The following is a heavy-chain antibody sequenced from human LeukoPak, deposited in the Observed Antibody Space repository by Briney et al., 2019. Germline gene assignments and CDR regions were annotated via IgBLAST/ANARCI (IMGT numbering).Heavy chain of an antibody. J-gene: IGHJ5*02. Sequence: GASVKVSCKVSGYTLTELSMHWVRQAPGKGLEWMGGFDPEDGETIYAQKFQGRVTMTEDTSTDTAYMELSSLRSEDTAVYYRATPGDRYSGSYSNWFDPWGQGTLVTVSS. CDR3: ATPGDRYSGSYSNWFDP. CDR1: GYTLTELS. V-gene: IGHV1-24*01. D-gene: IGHD1-26*01. CDR2: FDPEDGET.